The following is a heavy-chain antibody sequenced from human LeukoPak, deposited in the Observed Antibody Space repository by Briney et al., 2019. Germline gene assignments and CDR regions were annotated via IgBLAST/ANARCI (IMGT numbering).Heavy chain of an antibody. CDR2: IYYSGST. CDR3: ARQDIVVVPAAISHAFDI. J-gene: IGHJ3*02. CDR1: GGSISSSSYY. V-gene: IGHV4-39*01. D-gene: IGHD2-2*01. Sequence: PSETLSLTCTVSGGSISSSSYYWGWIRQPPGKGLEWIGSIYYSGSTYYNPSLKGRVTISVDTSKNQFSLKLSSVTAADTAVYYCARQDIVVVPAAISHAFDIWGQGTMVTVSS.